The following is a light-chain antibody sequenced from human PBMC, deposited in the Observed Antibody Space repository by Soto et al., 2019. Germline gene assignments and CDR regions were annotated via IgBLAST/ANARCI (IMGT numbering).Light chain of an antibody. CDR1: SSDVGGYNY. CDR3: SSYTTSNTRQIV. J-gene: IGLJ1*01. Sequence: QSMLTQPASVYGSPGQSITISSTGTSSDVGGYNYVSWYQHHPGKAPKLIIYDVSNRPSGVSNRFSGSKSGNTASLTISGLQPEDEADYYCSSYTTSNTRQIVFGTGTKVTVL. V-gene: IGLV2-14*03. CDR2: DVS.